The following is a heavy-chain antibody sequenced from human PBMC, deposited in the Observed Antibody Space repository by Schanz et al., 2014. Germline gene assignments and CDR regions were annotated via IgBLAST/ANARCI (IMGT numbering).Heavy chain of an antibody. J-gene: IGHJ5*01. Sequence: QVQLQESGPGLVKPSETLSLTCTVSGGSISSYYWSWIRQPPGKGLEWIGFIYYRGNTNYNPSLTSRVTMSVDTSKNQSSLKLSSVTAADTAVYYCAKDLYNYGIFDSWGQGTLVTVSS. D-gene: IGHD3-16*01. CDR2: IYYRGNT. CDR1: GGSISSYY. V-gene: IGHV4-59*12. CDR3: AKDLYNYGIFDS.